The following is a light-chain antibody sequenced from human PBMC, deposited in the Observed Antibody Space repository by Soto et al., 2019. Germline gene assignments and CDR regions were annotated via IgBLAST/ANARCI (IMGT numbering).Light chain of an antibody. J-gene: IGKJ1*01. CDR3: QQYGSSPRT. Sequence: EVVLTQSPGTLSLSPGERATLSCRASQSVGSNSLAWYQQKPGQAPRLLIYGSSSRATGIPDRFSGSGSGTDCTLTVSRLEPEDFAVYYCQQYGSSPRTFGQGTKVDIK. CDR2: GSS. CDR1: QSVGSNS. V-gene: IGKV3-20*01.